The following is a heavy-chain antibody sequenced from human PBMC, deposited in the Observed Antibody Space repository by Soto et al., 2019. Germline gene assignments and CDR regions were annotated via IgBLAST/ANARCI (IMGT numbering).Heavy chain of an antibody. D-gene: IGHD2-21*02. J-gene: IGHJ3*01. CDR2: ISDPGTST. V-gene: IGHV3-23*01. CDR3: AKSLVTPSDAFDL. CDR1: GSTFGNYA. Sequence: PGGSLRLSCAASGSTFGNYAMNWVRQAPGKGLEWISSISDPGTSTYYANSVKGRFSMSRDNSKNTLFLQMNRLRADDTAVYFCAKSLVTPSDAFDLWGRGTLVTVSS.